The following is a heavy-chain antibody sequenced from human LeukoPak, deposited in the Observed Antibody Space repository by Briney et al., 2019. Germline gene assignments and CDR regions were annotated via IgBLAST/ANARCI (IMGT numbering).Heavy chain of an antibody. J-gene: IGHJ5*02. CDR1: GGTFSSYP. Sequence: ASVKVSCKASGGTFSSYPISWVRQAPGQGLEWMGGIIPIFGTANYAQKFQGRVTITADKSTSTAYMELSSLRSEDTAVYYCARAPRYCSSTSCSLTLDPWGQGTLVTVSS. D-gene: IGHD2-2*01. V-gene: IGHV1-69*06. CDR3: ARAPRYCSSTSCSLTLDP. CDR2: IIPIFGTA.